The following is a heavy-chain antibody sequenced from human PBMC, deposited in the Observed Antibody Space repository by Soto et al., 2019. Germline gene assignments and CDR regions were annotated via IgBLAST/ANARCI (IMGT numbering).Heavy chain of an antibody. Sequence: VKVSCKASGGTFSSYRINWVRQAPGQGLEWVGGIVPIYRTADYAQKFQGRVTITADESARTAYLEVRSLKSQDTAVYYCARDSGAKLSSSWGQGTLVTVSS. CDR2: IVPIYRTA. D-gene: IGHD6-13*01. CDR3: ARDSGAKLSSS. V-gene: IGHV1-69*13. CDR1: GGTFSSYR. J-gene: IGHJ4*02.